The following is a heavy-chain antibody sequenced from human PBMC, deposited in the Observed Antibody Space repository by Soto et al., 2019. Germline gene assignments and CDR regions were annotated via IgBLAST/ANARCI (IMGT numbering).Heavy chain of an antibody. CDR1: GYTFTNYA. Sequence: AAVKVSCTSSGYTFTNYAMHWVRQAPGQRPEWMGWINGGNGNTKYSQKFRDRVTMTRDTSTSTAYMELSSLTSEDTAVYYCARELAPFYYYYGMDGWGPGATVTVSS. CDR3: ARELAPFYYYYGMDG. D-gene: IGHD3-3*02. CDR2: INGGNGNT. V-gene: IGHV1-3*01. J-gene: IGHJ6*02.